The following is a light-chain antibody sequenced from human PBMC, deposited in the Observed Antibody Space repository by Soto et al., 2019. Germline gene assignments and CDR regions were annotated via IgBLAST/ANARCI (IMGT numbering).Light chain of an antibody. CDR1: QSVSSNY. Sequence: EIVLTQSPGTLSLSPGERATLSCRASQSVSSNYLAWYQQKPGQAPRLLIYLASSRAPGIPDRFSGSGSGTDCTLTISRLEPEDFAVYYCQQYASSRTFGQGTKVESK. CDR2: LAS. V-gene: IGKV3-20*01. J-gene: IGKJ1*01. CDR3: QQYASSRT.